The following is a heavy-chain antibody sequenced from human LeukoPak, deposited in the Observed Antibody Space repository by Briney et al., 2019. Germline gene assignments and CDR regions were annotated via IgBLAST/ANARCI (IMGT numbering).Heavy chain of an antibody. D-gene: IGHD4-11*01. CDR3: ARRPYTNNHYYYAMDA. CDR2: IYSGGST. J-gene: IGHJ6*02. CDR1: GFTISNNY. Sequence: GGSLRLSCAASGFTISNNYMNWVRQTPGKGLEWVSIIYSGGSTYYAESVKDRFTISRDNSKNTLYLQMNSLRAEDTAVYYCARRPYTNNHYYYAMDAWGQGTTVTVSS. V-gene: IGHV3-66*01.